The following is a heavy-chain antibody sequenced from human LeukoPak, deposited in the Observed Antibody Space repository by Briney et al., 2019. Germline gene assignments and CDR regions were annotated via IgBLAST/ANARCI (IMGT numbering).Heavy chain of an antibody. CDR1: GGSVSGGNYY. CDR2: IHYSGST. J-gene: IGHJ4*02. V-gene: IGHV4-61*01. D-gene: IGHD1-1*01. CDR3: ARTGSIGGY. Sequence: SETLSLTCTVSGGSVSGGNYYCSWIRQSPGKGLEWIGYIHYSGSTVYNPSLKSRVTMSIDTSKNQFSLNLSSVTAADTAVYYCARTGSIGGYWGQGTLVTVSS.